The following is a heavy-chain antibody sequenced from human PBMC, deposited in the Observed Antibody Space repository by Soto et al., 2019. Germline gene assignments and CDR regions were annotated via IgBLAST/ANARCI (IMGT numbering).Heavy chain of an antibody. CDR1: GFIFSGYS. Sequence: EVQLVESGGGLVQPGGSLRLSCAASGFIFSGYSMNWVRQTPGKGLEWLSYISGSSSTIFYAVSVEGRFTISRDNAQNSLYLQMNSLGAEDTAVYYCARGHSIDYWGRGTLVTVSS. D-gene: IGHD5-18*01. CDR2: ISGSSSTI. J-gene: IGHJ4*02. CDR3: ARGHSIDY. V-gene: IGHV3-48*01.